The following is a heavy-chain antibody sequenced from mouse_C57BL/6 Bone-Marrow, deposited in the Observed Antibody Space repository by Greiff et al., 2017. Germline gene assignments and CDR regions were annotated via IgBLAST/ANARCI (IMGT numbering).Heavy chain of an antibody. V-gene: IGHV14-2*01. D-gene: IGHD1-1*01. CDR1: GFNIKDYY. Sequence: VQLQQSGAELVKPGASVKLSCTASGFNIKDYYMHWVKQRTEQGLEWIGRIDPEDGETKYAPQFQGKATITADTSSNTAYLQLSSLTSEDTAVYYCASYYYSSGGYWGQGTTLTGSS. CDR2: IDPEDGET. CDR3: ASYYYSSGGY. J-gene: IGHJ2*01.